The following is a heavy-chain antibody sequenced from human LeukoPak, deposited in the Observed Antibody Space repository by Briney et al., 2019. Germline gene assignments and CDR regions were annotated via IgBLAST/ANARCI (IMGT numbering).Heavy chain of an antibody. CDR2: ISGSGGNT. V-gene: IGHV3-23*01. CDR3: AKGAASSWYYFDY. D-gene: IGHD6-13*01. Sequence: GGSLRLSCAASGFTFSSYAMSWVRQAPGKGLEWVSGISGSGGNTYYADSLKGRFTISRDNSKNMVYLQMNSLRVEDTAVYYCAKGAASSWYYFDYWGQGTLVTVSS. J-gene: IGHJ4*02. CDR1: GFTFSSYA.